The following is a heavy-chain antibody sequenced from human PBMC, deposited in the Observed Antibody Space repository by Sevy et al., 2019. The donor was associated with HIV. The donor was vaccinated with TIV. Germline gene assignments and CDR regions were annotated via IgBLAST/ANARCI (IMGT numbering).Heavy chain of an antibody. J-gene: IGHJ4*02. Sequence: ASVKVSCKASGRTFSNYAISWVRQAPGQELEWMGGNTPMFGTANYVQKFQGRVTITADESTSTDHRELSSLRSEDTAVYYCANMISWYASFDSWGQGTLVTVSS. CDR2: NTPMFGTA. D-gene: IGHD6-13*01. CDR3: ANMISWYASFDS. V-gene: IGHV1-69*13. CDR1: GRTFSNYA.